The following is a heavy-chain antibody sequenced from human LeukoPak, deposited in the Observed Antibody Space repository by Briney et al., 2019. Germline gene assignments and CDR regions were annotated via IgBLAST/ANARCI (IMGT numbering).Heavy chain of an antibody. J-gene: IGHJ5*02. Sequence: SVKASCTASGGTFSSYAISWVRQAPGQGLEWMGGIIPIFGTANYAQKFQGRVTITADESTSTAYMELSSLRSEDTAVYYCARVVYMVTHPRGFDPWGQGTLVTVSS. CDR1: GGTFSSYA. D-gene: IGHD2-21*02. V-gene: IGHV1-69*13. CDR3: ARVVYMVTHPRGFDP. CDR2: IIPIFGTA.